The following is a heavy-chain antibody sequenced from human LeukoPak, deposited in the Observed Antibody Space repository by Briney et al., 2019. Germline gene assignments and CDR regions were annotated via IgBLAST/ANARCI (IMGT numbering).Heavy chain of an antibody. V-gene: IGHV1-69*01. J-gene: IGHJ6*02. CDR2: IIPIFGTA. CDR1: GGTFSSYA. CDR3: ARDKGRGTGTTFSSFYYGMDV. D-gene: IGHD1-7*01. Sequence: ASVKVPCKASGGTFSSYAISWVRQAPGRGLEWMGGIIPIFGTANYAQKFQGRVTITADESTSTAYMELSSLRSEDTAVYYCARDKGRGTGTTFSSFYYGMDVWGQGTTVTVSS.